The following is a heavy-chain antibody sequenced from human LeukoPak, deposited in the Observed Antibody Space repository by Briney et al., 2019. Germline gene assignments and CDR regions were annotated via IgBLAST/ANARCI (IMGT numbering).Heavy chain of an antibody. CDR1: GFTFDDYA. Sequence: PGGSLRLSCAASGFTFDDYAMHWVRQAPGKGLEWVSLISWNGGTTYYADSVKGRFTISRDNSKNSLYLQMNSLRPEDTALYYCARGRKIYGNSDFDYWGQGTLVTVSS. D-gene: IGHD4-23*01. CDR2: ISWNGGTT. CDR3: ARGRKIYGNSDFDY. J-gene: IGHJ4*02. V-gene: IGHV3-43D*03.